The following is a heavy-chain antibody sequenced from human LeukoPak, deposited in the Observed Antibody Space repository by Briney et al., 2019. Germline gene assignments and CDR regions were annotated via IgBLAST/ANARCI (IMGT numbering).Heavy chain of an antibody. V-gene: IGHV4-34*01. Sequence: SETLSLTCAVYGGSFSGYYWSWIRQPPGKGLEWIGEINHSGSTNYNPALKSRVTISVDTSKNQFSLKLSSVTAADTAVYYCARSDSGSYYLPLDYWGQGTLVTVSS. CDR2: INHSGST. CDR3: ARSDSGSYYLPLDY. CDR1: GGSFSGYY. J-gene: IGHJ4*02. D-gene: IGHD1-26*01.